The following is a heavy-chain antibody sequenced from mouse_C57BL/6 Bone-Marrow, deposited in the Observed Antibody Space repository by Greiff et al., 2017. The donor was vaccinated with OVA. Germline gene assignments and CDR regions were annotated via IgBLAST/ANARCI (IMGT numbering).Heavy chain of an antibody. J-gene: IGHJ2*01. V-gene: IGHV5-6*01. CDR1: GFTFSSYG. CDR3: ARLFTTVADY. Sequence: EVHLVESGGDLVKPGGSLKLSCAASGFTFSSYGMSWVRQTPDKRLEWVATISSGGSYTYYPASVTGRFTFSIDNAKNTLYLQMSSLKSEDTAMYSCARLFTTVADYWGQGTTLTVSS. CDR2: ISSGGSYT. D-gene: IGHD1-1*01.